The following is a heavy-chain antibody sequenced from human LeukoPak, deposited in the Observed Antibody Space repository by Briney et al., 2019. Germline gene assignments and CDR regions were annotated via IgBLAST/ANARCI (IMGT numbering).Heavy chain of an antibody. Sequence: ASVKVSCKTSGYTFTGYYIHWVRQAPRQRLEWMGWINPKNGGTNYAQQFQGRVTMTRDTSISTAYMELNRLTSDDTAVYYCAAAPGAAGGGCWGQGTLVTVSS. D-gene: IGHD6-13*01. CDR1: GYTFTGYY. V-gene: IGHV1-2*02. CDR3: AAAPGAAGGGC. J-gene: IGHJ4*02. CDR2: INPKNGGT.